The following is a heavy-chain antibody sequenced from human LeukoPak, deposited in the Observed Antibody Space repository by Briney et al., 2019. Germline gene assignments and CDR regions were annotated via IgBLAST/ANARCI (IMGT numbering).Heavy chain of an antibody. CDR3: ARDAIVGATNWFDP. D-gene: IGHD1-26*01. Sequence: SETLSLTCTVSDGSISDYSWSWIRQPPGKGLEWIGYIYYSGSTNYNPSLKSRVTISLDTSKNQFSLKLSSVTAADTAVYYCARDAIVGATNWFDPWGRGTLVTVSS. V-gene: IGHV4-59*01. CDR2: IYYSGST. CDR1: DGSISDYS. J-gene: IGHJ5*02.